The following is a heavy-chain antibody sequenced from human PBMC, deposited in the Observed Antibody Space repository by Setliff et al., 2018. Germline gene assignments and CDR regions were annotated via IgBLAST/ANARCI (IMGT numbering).Heavy chain of an antibody. CDR3: AKQRQNVVGGFDI. CDR2: IYPTDSDT. CDR1: EYSFNNYW. J-gene: IGHJ3*02. V-gene: IGHV5-51*01. D-gene: IGHD2-15*01. Sequence: GESLKISCKGSEYSFNNYWIAWVRQMPGKGLEWMGIIYPTDSDTRYSPSFQGQVTISVDKSITTAYLQWRSLEASDTAIYYCAKQRQNVVGGFDIWGQGTMVTVSS.